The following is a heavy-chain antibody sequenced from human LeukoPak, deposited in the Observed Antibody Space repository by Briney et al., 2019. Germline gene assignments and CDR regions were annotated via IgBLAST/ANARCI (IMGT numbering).Heavy chain of an antibody. Sequence: GESLKISCKGSGYSFTSYWIAWVRQMPGKGLEWMGIIYPGDSDTRYSPSFQGQVTISADKSINPAYLQWSSLKASDTAMYYCASQTLRLGYGPGFMDAFDIWGQGTMVTVSS. CDR3: ASQTLRLGYGPGFMDAFDI. D-gene: IGHD5-18*01. CDR2: IYPGDSDT. CDR1: GYSFTSYW. V-gene: IGHV5-51*01. J-gene: IGHJ3*02.